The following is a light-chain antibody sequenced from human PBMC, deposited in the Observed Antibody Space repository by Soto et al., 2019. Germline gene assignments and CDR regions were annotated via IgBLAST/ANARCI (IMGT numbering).Light chain of an antibody. J-gene: IGLJ2*01. CDR1: SSDVVTYKY. Sequence: QSVLTQPASVSGSPGQSIAISCTGTSSDVVTYKYVSWYQQHPGKAPKLMIYEVSIRPSGVSDRFSGPKSGNTASLTISGLRPEDEAYYYCCSYAGSTTRVVFGGGTKLTVL. CDR3: CSYAGSTTRVV. CDR2: EVS. V-gene: IGLV2-14*01.